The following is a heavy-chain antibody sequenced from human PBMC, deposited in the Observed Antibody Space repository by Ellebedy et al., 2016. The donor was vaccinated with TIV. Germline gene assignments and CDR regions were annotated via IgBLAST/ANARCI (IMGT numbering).Heavy chain of an antibody. V-gene: IGHV1-46*01. CDR2: INPSGGST. Sequence: ASVKVSCKASGYTFTSYYMHWVRQAPGQGLEWMGIINPSGGSTSYAQKFQGRVTMTRDTSTSTVHMELSSLRSEDTAVYYCAREGGFGVATYDAFDIWGQGTMVTVSS. J-gene: IGHJ3*02. CDR3: AREGGFGVATYDAFDI. D-gene: IGHD3-3*01. CDR1: GYTFTSYY.